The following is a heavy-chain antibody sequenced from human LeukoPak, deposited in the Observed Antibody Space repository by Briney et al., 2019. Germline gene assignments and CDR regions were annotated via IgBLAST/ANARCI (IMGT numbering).Heavy chain of an antibody. CDR2: ITGSGGAT. J-gene: IGHJ1*01. D-gene: IGHD4-23*01. CDR1: GFNFRSYA. V-gene: IGHV3-23*01. CDR3: AKEMTTVVTAYFQH. Sequence: GSLRLSCAASGFNFRSYAMSWVRQAPGKGLEWVSGITGSGGATYYADSVKGRFTISRDNSKNTLYLQMNSLRAEDTAVYYCAKEMTTVVTAYFQHWGQGTLVTVSS.